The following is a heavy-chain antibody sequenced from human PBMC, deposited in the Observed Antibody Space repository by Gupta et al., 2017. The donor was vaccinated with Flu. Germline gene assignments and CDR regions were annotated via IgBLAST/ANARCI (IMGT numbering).Heavy chain of an antibody. Sequence: QAQSAQSGAAAKMPGAALRVSCKPSGYGLRASGLPSVRPAPGESLEGLGGIHPNTGDTKYARKFEGRVTLTRDMSINTAYMELSGLKSDDTALYYCAKSVVSGTRYFYYGGMDVWGQGTAVTVSS. CDR3: AKSVVSGTRYFYYGGMDV. J-gene: IGHJ6*02. V-gene: IGHV1-2*02. CDR1: GYGLRASG. D-gene: IGHD2-15*01. CDR2: IHPNTGDT.